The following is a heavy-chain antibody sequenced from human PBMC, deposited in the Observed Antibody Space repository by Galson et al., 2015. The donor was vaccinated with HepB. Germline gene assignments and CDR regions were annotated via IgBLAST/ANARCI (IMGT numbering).Heavy chain of an antibody. J-gene: IGHJ4*02. V-gene: IGHV6-1*01. Sequence: CAISGDSVSRNSASWNWIRQSPSRGLEWLGRTYCRSKWYNDYAVSVKSRISINRDTSKNQFSLQLNSVTPEDTAVYYCARAYCGVDCSYLDYWGQGTLVTVSP. CDR3: ARAYCGVDCSYLDY. D-gene: IGHD2-21*01. CDR2: TYCRSKWYN. CDR1: GDSVSRNSAS.